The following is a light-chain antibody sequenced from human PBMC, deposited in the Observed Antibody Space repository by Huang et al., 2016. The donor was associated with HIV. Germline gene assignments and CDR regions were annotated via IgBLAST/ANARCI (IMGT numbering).Light chain of an antibody. CDR3: QQYNNWPPMYT. Sequence: EIVMMQSPATLSVSPGERATLSCRASQSVSSNLAWYQQKPGQAPRLLIYGASTRATGIPARFRGSGSVTEFTLTISSLQSEDFAVYYCQQYNNWPPMYTFGQGTKLEIK. CDR2: GAS. V-gene: IGKV3-15*01. CDR1: QSVSSN. J-gene: IGKJ2*01.